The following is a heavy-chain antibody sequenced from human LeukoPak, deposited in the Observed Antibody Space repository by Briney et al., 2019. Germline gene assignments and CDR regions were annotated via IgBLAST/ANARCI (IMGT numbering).Heavy chain of an antibody. J-gene: IGHJ6*03. CDR3: ARDVLNSYYYDSSGYPYYYCYYMDV. V-gene: IGHV4-4*07. CDR1: GGSISSYY. D-gene: IGHD3-22*01. CDR2: IYTSGST. Sequence: PSETLSLTYTVSGGSISSYYWSWIRQPAGKGLEWIGRIYTSGSTNYNPSLKSRVTMSVDTSKNQFSLKLSSVTAADTAVYYCARDVLNSYYYDSSGYPYYYCYYMDVWGKGTTVTVSS.